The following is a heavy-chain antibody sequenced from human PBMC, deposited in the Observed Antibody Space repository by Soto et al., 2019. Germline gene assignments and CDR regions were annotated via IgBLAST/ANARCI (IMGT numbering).Heavy chain of an antibody. D-gene: IGHD4-17*01. V-gene: IGHV1-3*05. J-gene: IGHJ4*02. Sequence: QVQLVQSGAEEKKPGASVKVSCKASGYTFTSYAMHWVRQAPGQRLEWMGWINAGNGNTKYSQKFQGRVTITRDTSASTAYMELSSLRSEDTAVYYCARDPDYGDYGTSSADDYWGQGTLVTVSS. CDR2: INAGNGNT. CDR3: ARDPDYGDYGTSSADDY. CDR1: GYTFTSYA.